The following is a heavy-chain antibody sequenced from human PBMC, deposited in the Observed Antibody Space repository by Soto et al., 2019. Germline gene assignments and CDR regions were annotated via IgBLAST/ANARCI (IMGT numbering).Heavy chain of an antibody. CDR2: LYYSGST. V-gene: IGHV4-59*01. Sequence: SETLSLTCTVSGGSISSYYWSWIRQPPWKGLEWIGYLYYSGSTNYNPSLKSRCTISVDTSKNRFSLRVRSVTAADTAVYSCARMSEDIVLPGPTYYCCLSGWGKATRGT. D-gene: IGHD5-12*01. J-gene: IGHJ6*03. CDR3: ARMSEDIVLPGPTYYCCLSG. CDR1: GGSISSYY.